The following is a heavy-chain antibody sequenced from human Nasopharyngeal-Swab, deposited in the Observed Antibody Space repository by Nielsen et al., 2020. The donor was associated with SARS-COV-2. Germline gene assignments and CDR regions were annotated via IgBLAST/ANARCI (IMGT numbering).Heavy chain of an antibody. V-gene: IGHV4-34*01. J-gene: IGHJ6*03. CDR2: INPGGGS. Sequence: RQAPGKGLEWFGEINPGGGSTLRPSLKSRVSISVDPSKNQFSLRLTSVTAADTAVYYCARGLSSVAPAPILGLGPWYSYYYMDAWDKGTTVTVSS. D-gene: IGHD2-2*01. CDR3: ARGLSSVAPAPILGLGPWYSYYYMDA.